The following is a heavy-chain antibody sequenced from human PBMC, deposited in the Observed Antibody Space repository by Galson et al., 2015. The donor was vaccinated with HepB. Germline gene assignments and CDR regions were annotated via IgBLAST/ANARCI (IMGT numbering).Heavy chain of an antibody. CDR1: GFTFSSYA. Sequence: SLRLSCAASGFTFSSYAMHWVRQAPGKGLEWVAVISYDGSNKYYADSVKGRFTISRDNSKNTLYLQMNSLRAEDTAVYYCARDPGYSSSWSFDYWGQGTLVTVSS. J-gene: IGHJ4*02. CDR2: ISYDGSNK. CDR3: ARDPGYSSSWSFDY. V-gene: IGHV3-30*04. D-gene: IGHD6-13*01.